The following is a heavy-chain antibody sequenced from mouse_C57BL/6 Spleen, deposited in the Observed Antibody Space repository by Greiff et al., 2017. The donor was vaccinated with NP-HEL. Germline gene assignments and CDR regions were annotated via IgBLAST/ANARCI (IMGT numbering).Heavy chain of an antibody. CDR1: GFSLTSYG. D-gene: IGHD2-4*01. V-gene: IGHV2-2*01. Sequence: QVQLQQSGPGLVQPSQSLSITCTVSGFSLTSYGVHWVRQSPGKGLEWLGVIWSGGSTDYNAAFISRLSISKDNSKSQVFFKMNSLQADDTAIYYCASVPYDYDVAWFAYWGQGTLVTVSA. J-gene: IGHJ3*01. CDR3: ASVPYDYDVAWFAY. CDR2: IWSGGST.